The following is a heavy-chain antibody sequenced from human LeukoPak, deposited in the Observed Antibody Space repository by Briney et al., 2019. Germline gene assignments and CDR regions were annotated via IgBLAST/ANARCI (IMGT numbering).Heavy chain of an antibody. CDR3: ARVVYSSSIALDY. J-gene: IGHJ4*02. Sequence: SETLSLTCTVSGGSISSGGYYWSWIRQPPGKGLEWIGYIYHSGSTYYNPSLKSRVTISVDRSKNQFSLKLSSVTAADTAVYYCARVVYSSSIALDYWGQGTLVTVSS. D-gene: IGHD6-6*01. CDR2: IYHSGST. CDR1: GGSISSGGYY. V-gene: IGHV4-30-2*01.